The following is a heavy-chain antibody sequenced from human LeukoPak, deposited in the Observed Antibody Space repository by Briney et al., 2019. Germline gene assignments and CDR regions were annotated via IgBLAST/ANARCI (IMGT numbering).Heavy chain of an antibody. V-gene: IGHV3-30*02. D-gene: IGHD2-2*01. J-gene: IGHJ6*03. CDR1: GFTFSSYG. Sequence: GGSLRLSCAASGFTFSSYGMHWVRQAPGKGLEWVAFIRYDGSNKYYADSVKGRFTISRDNSKNTLYLQMNSLRAEDTAVYYCARAYQQDYYYYYYMDVWGKGTTVTVSS. CDR3: ARAYQQDYYYYYYMDV. CDR2: IRYDGSNK.